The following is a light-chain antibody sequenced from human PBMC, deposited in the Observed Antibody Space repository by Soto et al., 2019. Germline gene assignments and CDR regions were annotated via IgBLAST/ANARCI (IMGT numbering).Light chain of an antibody. V-gene: IGLV2-14*01. Sequence: QSVLTQPACVSGSPGQSITISCAGTSSDVGGYNYVSWYQLHPGKAPKLILYEVTNRPSGVSDRFSGSKSGNTASLTISGLQAEDEAHYYCRSYTCSTAYVLGTGSQVT. CDR3: RSYTCSTAYV. CDR1: SSDVGGYNY. CDR2: EVT. J-gene: IGLJ1*01.